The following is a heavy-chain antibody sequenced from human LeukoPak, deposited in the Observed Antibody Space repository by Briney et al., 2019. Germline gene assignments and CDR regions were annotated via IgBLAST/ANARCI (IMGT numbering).Heavy chain of an antibody. J-gene: IGHJ4*02. CDR2: INPSGGST. D-gene: IGHD1-26*01. CDR3: ARDKWELLSTYTPDY. Sequence: ASVKVSCKASGYTFTSYYMHWVRQAPGQGLEWMGIINPSGGSTSYAQKFQGRVTMTRDTSTSTVYMELSSLRSEDTAVYYCARDKWELLSTYTPDYWGQGTLVTVSS. CDR1: GYTFTSYY. V-gene: IGHV1-46*01.